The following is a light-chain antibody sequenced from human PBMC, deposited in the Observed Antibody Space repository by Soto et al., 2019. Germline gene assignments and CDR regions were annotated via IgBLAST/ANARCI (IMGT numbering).Light chain of an antibody. Sequence: QSVLTQPPSVSGAPGQRVTISCTGSGSNIGAGYDVHWYRHLPGTAPKLLIYATTNRPSGVPDRFSGSRSAASASLAITGLQAEDEADYYCLSYDNMLSGVLFGGGTKVTVL. V-gene: IGLV1-40*01. CDR2: ATT. J-gene: IGLJ2*01. CDR1: GSNIGAGYD. CDR3: LSYDNMLSGVL.